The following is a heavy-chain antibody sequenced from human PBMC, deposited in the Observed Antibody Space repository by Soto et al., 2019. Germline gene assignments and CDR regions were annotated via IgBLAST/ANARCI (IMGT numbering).Heavy chain of an antibody. CDR1: GGTFSSYT. Sequence: QVQLVQSGAEVKKPGSSVKVSCKASGGTFSSYTISWVRQAPGQGLEWMGRIIPILGIANYAQKFQGRVTIIADKSARTAYMGLSSMRSEDTAVSYCAGWEAAIDYMDVWSKGTTVTVYS. CDR3: AGWEAAIDYMDV. J-gene: IGHJ6*03. D-gene: IGHD2-2*01. V-gene: IGHV1-69*02. CDR2: IIPILGIA.